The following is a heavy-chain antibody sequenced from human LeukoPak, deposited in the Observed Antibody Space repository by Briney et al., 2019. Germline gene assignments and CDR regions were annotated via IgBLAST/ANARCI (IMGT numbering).Heavy chain of an antibody. J-gene: IGHJ4*02. CDR1: GGSFSDSY. CDR3: ARDFDY. CDR2: INHSGST. Sequence: SETLSLTCAVYGGSFSDSYWTWIRQPPGKGLEWIGEINHSGSTNYNPSLKSRVTISVDTSKNQFSLKLRSVTAADTALYYCARDFDYWGRGTLVTVSS. V-gene: IGHV4-34*01.